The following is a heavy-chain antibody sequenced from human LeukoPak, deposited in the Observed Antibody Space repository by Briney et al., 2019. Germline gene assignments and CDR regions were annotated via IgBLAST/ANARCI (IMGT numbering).Heavy chain of an antibody. J-gene: IGHJ4*02. CDR2: IKSKADGETI. D-gene: IGHD3-9*01. CDR1: GFTFSNAW. V-gene: IGHV3-15*07. CDR3: STLTSRYLSDS. Sequence: PGGSLRLSCAASGFTFSNAWMNWVRQAPGKGLEWVGRIKSKADGETIDYAAPVKGRFTLSRDDSKNMLYLQMNGLKSEDTAVYYCSTLTSRYLSDSWGQGTLVTVSS.